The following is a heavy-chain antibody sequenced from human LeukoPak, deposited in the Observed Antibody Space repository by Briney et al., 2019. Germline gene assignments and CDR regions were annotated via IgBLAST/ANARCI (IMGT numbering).Heavy chain of an antibody. D-gene: IGHD6-13*01. CDR1: GYSFTRYG. J-gene: IGHJ4*02. CDR3: ARAYSSTWYGDY. CDR2: ISAYNGHT. V-gene: IGHV1-18*01. Sequence: GASVKVSCKASGYSFTRYGFSWARQAPGQGLEWMGWISAYNGHTNYAQNFQGRVTMTTDTSTSTAYMELRSLRSDDTAVYFCARAYSSTWYGDYWGQGTLVTVSS.